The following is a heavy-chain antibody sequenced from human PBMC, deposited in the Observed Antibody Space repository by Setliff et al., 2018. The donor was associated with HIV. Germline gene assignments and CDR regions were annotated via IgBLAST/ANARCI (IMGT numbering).Heavy chain of an antibody. V-gene: IGHV1-8*02. J-gene: IGHJ4*02. Sequence: ASVKVSCKPSGYTFTNYDINWVRQAAGQGLEWMGWMNPDSRNTGYAQKFQGRVSMSRATSNSTTYMELSGLTSDDTAVYYWVRDEKRAAGGTLFYFDLWGQGTLVTVSS. CDR1: GYTFTNYD. CDR2: MNPDSRNT. CDR3: VRDEKRAAGGTLFYFDL. D-gene: IGHD1-1*01.